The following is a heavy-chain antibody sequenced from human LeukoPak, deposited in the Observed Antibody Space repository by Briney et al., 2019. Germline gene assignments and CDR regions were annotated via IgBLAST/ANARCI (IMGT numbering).Heavy chain of an antibody. J-gene: IGHJ1*01. CDR1: GGSISSSSYY. CDR3: ARRRYYDSTGYLD. V-gene: IGHV4-39*01. Sequence: SETLSLTCTISGGSISSSSYYWDWIRQYPGKGLEWIGSIYNSGSTYYNASLKSRLFISVDTSNNQFSLRLSFVTAADTAVYYCARRRYYDSTGYLDWGQGTLITVSS. D-gene: IGHD3-22*01. CDR2: IYNSGST.